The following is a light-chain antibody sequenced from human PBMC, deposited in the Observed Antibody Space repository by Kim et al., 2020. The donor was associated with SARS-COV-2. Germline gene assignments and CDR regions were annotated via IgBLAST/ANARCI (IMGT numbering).Light chain of an antibody. V-gene: IGKV1-39*01. CDR3: QQSYSTFYT. J-gene: IGKJ2*01. CDR2: AAS. CDR1: QSISSY. Sequence: DIQMTQSPSSLSASVGDRVTITCRASQSISSYLNWYQQKPGKAPKFLIYAASSLQSGVPSRFSGSGSGTDFTLTISSLQPEDFATYYCQQSYSTFYTFGQGTKLEI.